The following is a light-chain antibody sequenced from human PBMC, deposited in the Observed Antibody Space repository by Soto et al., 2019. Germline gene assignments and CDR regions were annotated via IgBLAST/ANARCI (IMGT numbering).Light chain of an antibody. Sequence: EIVLTQSPATLSLSPGERATLSCRASQSVSSYLAWYQQKPGQAPRLLIYDASNWATGIPARFSGSGSGTDFTLTISSLEPDDFAVYYCQQRSDWPSTFGGGTKVQIK. CDR1: QSVSSY. J-gene: IGKJ4*01. V-gene: IGKV3-11*01. CDR2: DAS. CDR3: QQRSDWPST.